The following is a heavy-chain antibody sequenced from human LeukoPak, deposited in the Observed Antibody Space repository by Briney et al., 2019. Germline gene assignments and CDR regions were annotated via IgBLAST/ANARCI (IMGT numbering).Heavy chain of an antibody. J-gene: IGHJ3*02. V-gene: IGHV3-23*01. Sequence: GGSLRLSCAASGFTFSSYAMSWVRQAPGKGLEWVSAISGSGGSTYYADSVKGRFTISRDNSKNTLYLQMNSLRAEDTAVYYCAKLRDIVVVPAALAFDIWGQGTMVTVSS. CDR3: AKLRDIVVVPAALAFDI. CDR2: ISGSGGST. CDR1: GFTFSSYA. D-gene: IGHD2-2*01.